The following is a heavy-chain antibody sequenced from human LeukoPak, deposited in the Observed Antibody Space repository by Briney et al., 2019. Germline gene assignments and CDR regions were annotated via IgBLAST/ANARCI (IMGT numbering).Heavy chain of an antibody. CDR1: GFPFSGNA. D-gene: IGHD1-26*01. Sequence: GGSLRLSCTASGFPFSGNAMHWVRQAPGKGLEWVGVIFYDGNTVHYADSVKGRFTISRDNSKNTLYLQMNSLGTDDTAVYYCAREEEWELPDYWGRGTLVIVSS. V-gene: IGHV3-30-3*01. J-gene: IGHJ4*02. CDR3: AREEEWELPDY. CDR2: IFYDGNTV.